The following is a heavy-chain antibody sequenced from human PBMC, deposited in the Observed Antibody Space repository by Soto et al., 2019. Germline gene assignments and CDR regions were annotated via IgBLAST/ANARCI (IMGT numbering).Heavy chain of an antibody. CDR3: AKDMCRTDCSFDY. CDR1: GFTFDDYA. Sequence: GGSLRLSCAASGFTFDDYAMHWVRQAPGKGLEWVSGISWNSGSIAYADSVKGRFTISRDNAKNSLYLEMNSLRGEDTALYYCAKDMCRTDCSFDYWGQGTLVTVSS. V-gene: IGHV3-9*01. J-gene: IGHJ4*02. D-gene: IGHD2-21*02. CDR2: ISWNSGSI.